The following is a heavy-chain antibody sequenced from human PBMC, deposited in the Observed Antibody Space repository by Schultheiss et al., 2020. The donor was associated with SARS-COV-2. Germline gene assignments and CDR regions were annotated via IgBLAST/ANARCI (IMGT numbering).Heavy chain of an antibody. D-gene: IGHD2-2*01. CDR3: ARVLITVPQLTPHLPVDY. V-gene: IGHV1-2*02. Sequence: ASVKVSCKASGGTFSSYAISWVRQAPGQGLEWMGRIIPNSGGTNYAQKFQGRVTMTRDTSISTAYMELSRLRSDDTAVYYCARVLITVPQLTPHLPVDYWGQGTLVTVSS. CDR1: GGTFSSYA. J-gene: IGHJ4*02. CDR2: IIPNSGGT.